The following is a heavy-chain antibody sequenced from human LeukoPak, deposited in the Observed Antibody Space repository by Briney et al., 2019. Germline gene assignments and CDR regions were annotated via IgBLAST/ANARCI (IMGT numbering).Heavy chain of an antibody. CDR2: IKQDGSEK. V-gene: IGHV3-7*03. Sequence: GGSLRLSCAASGFTFSSFWMTWVRQAPGKGLEWVATIKQDGSEKYYVDSAKGRFTISRDNAKNSLYLHMNSLRAEDTAVYYCARDKQQLVYWGQGTLVTVSS. CDR3: ARDKQQLVY. CDR1: GFTFSSFW. J-gene: IGHJ4*02. D-gene: IGHD6-13*01.